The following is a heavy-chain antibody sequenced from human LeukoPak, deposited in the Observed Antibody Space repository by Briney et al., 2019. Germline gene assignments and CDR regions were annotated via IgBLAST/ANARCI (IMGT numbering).Heavy chain of an antibody. CDR2: ISHNGMNA. CDR1: GLHFSGTA. D-gene: IGHD6-19*01. V-gene: IGHV3-23*01. Sequence: GGSLRLSCAASGLHFSGTAMSWVRQAPGKGLEWVSAISHNGMNAYYADSVKGRFTISRDNSKKTVSLEMSSLTAADTGVYYCAKDGAQYSSGPECDPRGQGALVTVSP. J-gene: IGHJ5*02. CDR3: AKDGAQYSSGPECDP.